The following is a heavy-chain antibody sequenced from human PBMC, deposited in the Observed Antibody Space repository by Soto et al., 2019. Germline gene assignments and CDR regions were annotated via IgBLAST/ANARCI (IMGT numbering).Heavy chain of an antibody. CDR1: GFTFSGSA. CDR3: TSSALIDYYYYYGMDV. Sequence: EVQLVESGGGLVQPGGSLKLSCAASGFTFSGSAMHWVRQASGKGLEWVGRIRSKAKSYATAYAASGKGRFTISRDDSKNTAYLQMKSLKTEDTAVYYCTSSALIDYYYYYGMDVWGQGTTVTVSS. D-gene: IGHD3-22*01. J-gene: IGHJ6*02. V-gene: IGHV3-73*02. CDR2: IRSKAKSYAT.